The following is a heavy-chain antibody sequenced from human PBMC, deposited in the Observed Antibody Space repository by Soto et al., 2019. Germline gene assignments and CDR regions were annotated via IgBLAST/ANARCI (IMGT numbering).Heavy chain of an antibody. CDR1: GGTFSSYT. CDR3: ARSGHDFWSGYRPGSRAFDI. CDR2: IIPIRGIA. V-gene: IGHV1-69*02. J-gene: IGHJ3*02. Sequence: QVQLVQSGAEVKKPGSSVKVSCKASGGTFSSYTISWVRQAAGQGLEWMGRIIPIRGIANYTQKFQGRVTITADKSTSTAYMELSSLRSEDTAVYYCARSGHDFWSGYRPGSRAFDIWGQGTMVTVSS. D-gene: IGHD3-3*01.